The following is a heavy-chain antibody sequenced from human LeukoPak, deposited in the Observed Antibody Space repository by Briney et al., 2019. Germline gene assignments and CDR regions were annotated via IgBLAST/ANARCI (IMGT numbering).Heavy chain of an antibody. Sequence: GGSLRLSCVASEFTFSSHAMNWVRQAPGKGLEWVSSISGGGESTYYADSVKGRFTVSRDNSKNTLYLQINSLRGEDTAVYYCAKVRVGAIYYFDYWGQGTLVTVSS. J-gene: IGHJ4*02. CDR3: AKVRVGAIYYFDY. CDR1: EFTFSSHA. V-gene: IGHV3-23*01. D-gene: IGHD1-26*01. CDR2: ISGGGEST.